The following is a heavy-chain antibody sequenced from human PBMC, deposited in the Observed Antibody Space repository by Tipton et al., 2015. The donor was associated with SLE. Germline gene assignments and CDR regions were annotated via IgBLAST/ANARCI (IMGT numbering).Heavy chain of an antibody. CDR1: GGSISSYY. J-gene: IGHJ4*02. Sequence: TLSLTCTVSGGSISSYYWSWIRQPPGKGLEWIGSIYYTGSTFYNPALKSRVTISVDTSKNQFSLKLSSVTAADTAVYYCARDDLLLWFRGFDYWGQGTLVTVSS. V-gene: IGHV4-59*12. D-gene: IGHD3-10*01. CDR2: IYYTGST. CDR3: ARDDLLLWFRGFDY.